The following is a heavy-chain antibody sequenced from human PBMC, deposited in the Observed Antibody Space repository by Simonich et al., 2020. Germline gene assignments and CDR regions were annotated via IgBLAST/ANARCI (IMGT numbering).Heavy chain of an antibody. D-gene: IGHD3-9*01. CDR3: ARCCLVNYDILTGYHNWFDP. CDR1: GGSFSGYY. CDR2: INHSEST. J-gene: IGHJ5*02. Sequence: QVQLQQWGAGLLKPSETLSLTCAVYGGSFSGYYWSWIRQPPGKGLEWIGEINHSESTNYHPSLKSRVTISVDTSKNQFSLKLSSVTAADTAVYYCARCCLVNYDILTGYHNWFDPWGQGTLVTVSS. V-gene: IGHV4-34*01.